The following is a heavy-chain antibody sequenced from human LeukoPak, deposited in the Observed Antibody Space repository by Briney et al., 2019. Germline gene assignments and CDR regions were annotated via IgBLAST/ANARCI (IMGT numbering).Heavy chain of an antibody. CDR2: INPNSGGT. V-gene: IGHV1-2*02. CDR1: GYTFTGYY. D-gene: IGHD6-13*01. J-gene: IGHJ3*02. Sequence: EASVKVSCKASGYTFTGYYMHWVRQAPGQGLEWMGWINPNSGGTNYAQKFQGRVTMTRDTSISTAYMELSRLRSDDTAVYYCARGIAAAGPNDAFDIWGQGTMVTVSS. CDR3: ARGIAAAGPNDAFDI.